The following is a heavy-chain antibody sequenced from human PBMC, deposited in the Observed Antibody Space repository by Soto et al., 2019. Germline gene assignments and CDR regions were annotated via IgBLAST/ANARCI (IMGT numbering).Heavy chain of an antibody. D-gene: IGHD3-9*01. J-gene: IGHJ4*02. Sequence: ASVKVSCKASGHPFTSYYMHWVRQAPGQGLEWMGIINPSAGSTDYAQRFQGRATMTRDTSTSTVYMELISLKAEDTAIYYCAMTLALLTYFDYWRQGTKVTVSS. CDR2: INPSAGST. V-gene: IGHV1-46*01. CDR1: GHPFTSYY. CDR3: AMTLALLTYFDY.